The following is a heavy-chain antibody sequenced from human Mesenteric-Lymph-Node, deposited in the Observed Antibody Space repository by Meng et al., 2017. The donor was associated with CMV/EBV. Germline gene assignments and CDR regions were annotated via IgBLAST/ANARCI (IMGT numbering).Heavy chain of an antibody. D-gene: IGHD2-21*01. J-gene: IGHJ5*02. V-gene: IGHV3-72*01. Sequence: CATSGFICSDPHMDWVRQAPGKGLEWAAHTRKKGNSHATESAASVKGRFTIARDDSNNSLYLQMNSLKIEDTAVYYCVRIAGGNWFDPWGQGTLVTVSS. CDR3: VRIAGGNWFDP. CDR1: GFICSDPH. CDR2: TRKKGNSHAT.